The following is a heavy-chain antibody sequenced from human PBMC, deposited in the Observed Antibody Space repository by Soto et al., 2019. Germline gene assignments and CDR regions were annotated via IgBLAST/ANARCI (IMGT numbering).Heavy chain of an antibody. CDR1: GYTFTSYG. V-gene: IGHV1-18*01. Sequence: ASVKVSCKASGYTFTSYGISWVRQAPGQGLEWMGWISAYNGNTNYAQKLQGRVTMTTDTSTSTAYMELRSLRSDDTAVYYCARVSYYDSSGPYYFDYWGQGTLVTVSS. CDR2: ISAYNGNT. D-gene: IGHD3-22*01. CDR3: ARVSYYDSSGPYYFDY. J-gene: IGHJ4*02.